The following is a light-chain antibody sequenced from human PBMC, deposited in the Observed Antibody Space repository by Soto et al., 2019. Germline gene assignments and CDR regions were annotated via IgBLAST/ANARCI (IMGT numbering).Light chain of an antibody. J-gene: IGLJ1*01. CDR1: SSDVGGYNY. CDR2: EVS. CDR3: PSYTSSSTLYV. V-gene: IGLV2-14*01. Sequence: QSVLTQPASVSGSPGQPITISCTGTSSDVGGYNYVSWYQQHPGKAPKLMIFEVSNRPSGVSYRFSGSKSGNTASLTISGLQAEDEADYYCPSYTSSSTLYVFGSGTKVTVL.